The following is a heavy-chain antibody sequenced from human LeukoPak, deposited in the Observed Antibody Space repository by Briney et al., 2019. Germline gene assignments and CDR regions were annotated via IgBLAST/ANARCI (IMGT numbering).Heavy chain of an antibody. CDR1: GGTFSSYA. V-gene: IGHV1-69*13. D-gene: IGHD3-16*02. CDR2: IIPIFGTA. Sequence: SVKVSCKASGGTFSSYAISWVRQAPGQGLEWMGGIIPIFGTANYAQKSQGRVTITADESTSTAYMELSSLRSEDTAVYYCARDPPDYDYVWGSYRYYYYWGRGTLVTVSS. CDR3: ARDPPDYDYVWGSYRYYYY. J-gene: IGHJ2*01.